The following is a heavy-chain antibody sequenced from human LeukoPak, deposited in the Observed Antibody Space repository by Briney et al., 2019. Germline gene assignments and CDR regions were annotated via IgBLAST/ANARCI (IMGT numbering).Heavy chain of an antibody. CDR1: GFTFSSYA. D-gene: IGHD2-8*02. CDR3: AKQDRYWGWAVTQSYGLNYYYYMDV. V-gene: IGHV3-23*01. Sequence: GGSLRLSCAASGFTFSSYAMSWVRQAPGKGLEWVSAISGRGGSTYYADSVKGRFTISRDNPKNTLYLQMNSLRAEDTAVYYCAKQDRYWGWAVTQSYGLNYYYYMDVWGKGTTVTVSS. CDR2: ISGRGGST. J-gene: IGHJ6*03.